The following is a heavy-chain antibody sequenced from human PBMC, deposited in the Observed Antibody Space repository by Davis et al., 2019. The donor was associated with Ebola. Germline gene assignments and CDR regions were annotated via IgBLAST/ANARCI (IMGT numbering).Heavy chain of an antibody. CDR3: ASLRRTITGMDDGFDI. V-gene: IGHV5-51*01. J-gene: IGHJ3*02. CDR2: IYTGDSDT. Sequence: GGSLRLSCKDSGNSFSSHWIGWVRQMPGKGLDWMGIIYTGDSDTRYSPSFRGQVTISADKSMKTAFLQWGRLKASDSGMYYCASLRRTITGMDDGFDIWGQGTMVTVSS. CDR1: GNSFSSHW. D-gene: IGHD2-8*02.